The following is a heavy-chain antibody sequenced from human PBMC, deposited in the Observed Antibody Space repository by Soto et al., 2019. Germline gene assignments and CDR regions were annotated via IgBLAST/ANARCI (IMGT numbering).Heavy chain of an antibody. D-gene: IGHD3-22*01. CDR1: GGSISSYY. CDR2: IYHSGST. V-gene: IGHV4-59*12. CDR3: TRGGVDYYDSSGYYFSPYYFDY. J-gene: IGHJ4*02. Sequence: SETLSLTCTVSGGSISSYYWSWIRQPPGKGLEWIGYIYHSGSTYYNPSLKSRVTISVDRSKNQFSLKLSSVTAADKAVYYCTRGGVDYYDSSGYYFSPYYFDYWGQGTLVTVSS.